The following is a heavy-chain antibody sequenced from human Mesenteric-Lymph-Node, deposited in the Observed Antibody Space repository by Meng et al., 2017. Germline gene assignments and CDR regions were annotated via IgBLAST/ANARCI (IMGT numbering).Heavy chain of an antibody. D-gene: IGHD5-24*01. J-gene: IGHJ5*02. CDR2: LNSNTGIP. CDR1: GYNFTSYS. Sequence: VQLVQPGGGVQKPAASVKVSCKASGYNFTSYSMNWVRPAPGQGLEWMGWLNSNTGIPTYAQDFTGRFVFSLDTSVSTAFLQISSLKAEDTAIYYCARRHLQAYHWFDPWGQGTLVTVSS. CDR3: ARRHLQAYHWFDP. V-gene: IGHV7-4-1*02.